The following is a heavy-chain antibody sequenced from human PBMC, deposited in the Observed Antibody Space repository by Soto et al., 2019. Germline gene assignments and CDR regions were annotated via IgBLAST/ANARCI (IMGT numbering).Heavy chain of an antibody. CDR3: AGSYSSGNWYFDY. V-gene: IGHV3-48*02. D-gene: IGHD3-10*01. J-gene: IGHJ4*02. CDR2: TSTSSTTK. Sequence: GGSLRLSCAASGFSFSAYSMNWVRQAAGKGLEWIAYTSTSSTTKYYADSVRGRFSISRDNANDLLYLDMDKLRDEDTGIYYCAGSYSSGNWYFDYWGLGTPVTVSS. CDR1: GFSFSAYS.